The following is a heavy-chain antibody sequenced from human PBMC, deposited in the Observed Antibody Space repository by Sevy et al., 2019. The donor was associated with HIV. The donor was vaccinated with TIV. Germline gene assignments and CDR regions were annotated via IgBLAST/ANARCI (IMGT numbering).Heavy chain of an antibody. CDR2: INPNSGGT. Sequence: ASVKVSCKASGYTFTGYYMHWVRQAPGQGLEWMGWINPNSGGTNYAQKFQGRVTMTRDTSISTAYMELSRLRSDDTAGYYCARGYCSSRGSTKKQYYYYYYGMDVWGQGTTVTVSS. J-gene: IGHJ6*02. CDR1: GYTFTGYY. D-gene: IGHD2-2*01. V-gene: IGHV1-2*02. CDR3: ARGYCSSRGSTKKQYYYYYYGMDV.